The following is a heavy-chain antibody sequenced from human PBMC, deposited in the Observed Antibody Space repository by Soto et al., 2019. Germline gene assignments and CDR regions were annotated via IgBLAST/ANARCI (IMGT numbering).Heavy chain of an antibody. V-gene: IGHV3-7*01. CDR1: GFTFSSYW. D-gene: IGHD3-16*02. Sequence: PVGSLRLSCAASGFTFSSYWMSWVRQTPGKGLEWVANIKQDGSEKYYADSVKGRFAISRDNSKNTLYLQMNSLRAEDTAVYYCARGITFGGVIATQFDYWGQGTLVTVSA. CDR3: ARGITFGGVIATQFDY. CDR2: IKQDGSEK. J-gene: IGHJ4*02.